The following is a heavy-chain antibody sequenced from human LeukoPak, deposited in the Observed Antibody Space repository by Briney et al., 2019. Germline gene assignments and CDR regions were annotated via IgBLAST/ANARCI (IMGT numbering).Heavy chain of an antibody. Sequence: SQTLSLTCTVSGGSISSGSYYWSWIRQPAGKGLEWIGRIYSSSGSTNYNPSLKSRVTISVDTSKNQFSLKLSSVTAADTAVYYCARRSPDYYSSGSYSLWGQGILVTVSS. D-gene: IGHD3-10*01. J-gene: IGHJ4*02. V-gene: IGHV4-61*02. CDR3: ARRSPDYYSSGSYSL. CDR2: IYSSSGST. CDR1: GGSISSGSYY.